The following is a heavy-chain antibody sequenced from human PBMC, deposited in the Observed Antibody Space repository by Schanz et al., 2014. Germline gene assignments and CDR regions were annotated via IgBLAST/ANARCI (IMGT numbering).Heavy chain of an antibody. Sequence: VQLVESGGGVVQPGRSLRLSCAASGFNFSDYAMCWVRQAPGKGLEWVSAISGGGGTTYYTDSVKGRFTISRDNSKNTLYLQMNSLRAEDTAVYYCAASSGWHPSTDYWGQGTLVTVSS. J-gene: IGHJ4*02. CDR1: GFNFSDYA. CDR3: AASSGWHPSTDY. CDR2: ISGGGGTT. V-gene: IGHV3-23*04. D-gene: IGHD6-19*01.